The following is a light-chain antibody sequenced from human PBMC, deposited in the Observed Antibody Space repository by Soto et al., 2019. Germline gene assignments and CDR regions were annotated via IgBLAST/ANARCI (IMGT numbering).Light chain of an antibody. J-gene: IGKJ1*01. CDR3: QQRSNWPPGWT. V-gene: IGKV3-11*01. CDR1: QSVSSY. Sequence: EIVLTQSPATLSLSPGERATLSCRASQSVSSYLAWYHQKPGQAPRLLIYDASNRATGIPARFSGSGSGTDFTLTISSLEPEDFAVYYCQQRSNWPPGWTFGQGTKVEIK. CDR2: DAS.